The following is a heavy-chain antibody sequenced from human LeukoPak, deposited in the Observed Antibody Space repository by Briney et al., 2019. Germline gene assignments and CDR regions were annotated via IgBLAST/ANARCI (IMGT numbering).Heavy chain of an antibody. CDR2: MSPNSGNT. V-gene: IGHV1-8*01. J-gene: IGHJ6*02. CDR3: ARGHGYSGYDFFPYYYYGMDV. Sequence: ASVKVSCEASRYTFSNYDINWVRQATGQGLEWMGWMSPNSGNTGYAQKFQGRVTMTRNTSISTAYMELSSLRSEDTAVYYCARGHGYSGYDFFPYYYYGMDVWGQGTTVTVSS. CDR1: RYTFSNYD. D-gene: IGHD5-12*01.